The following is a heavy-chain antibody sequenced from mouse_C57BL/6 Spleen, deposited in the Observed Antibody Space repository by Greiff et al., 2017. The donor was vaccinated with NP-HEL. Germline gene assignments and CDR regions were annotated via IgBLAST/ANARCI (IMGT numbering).Heavy chain of an antibody. J-gene: IGHJ4*01. CDR3: VREDGSSPWYAMDY. V-gene: IGHV10-3*01. CDR1: GFTFNTYA. CDR2: IRSKSSNYAT. Sequence: EVQLVESGGGLVQPKGSLKLSCAASGFTFNTYAMHWVRQAPGKGLEWVARIRSKSSNYATYYAESVKDRFTISRDDSQSLLYLQMNNLKTEDTAMYYCVREDGSSPWYAMDYWGQGTSVTVSS. D-gene: IGHD1-1*01.